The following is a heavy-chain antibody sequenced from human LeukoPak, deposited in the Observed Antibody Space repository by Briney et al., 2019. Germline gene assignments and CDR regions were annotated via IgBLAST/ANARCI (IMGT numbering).Heavy chain of an antibody. J-gene: IGHJ4*02. Sequence: GGSLRLSCAASGFTFSSYAMSWVRQAPGKGLEWVSAISGSGGSTYYADSVKGRFTISRDNAKNTLYLQMNSLRAEDTAVYYCAKYSVPLWDNFDYWGQGTLVTVSS. D-gene: IGHD5-18*01. V-gene: IGHV3-23*01. CDR2: ISGSGGST. CDR1: GFTFSSYA. CDR3: AKYSVPLWDNFDY.